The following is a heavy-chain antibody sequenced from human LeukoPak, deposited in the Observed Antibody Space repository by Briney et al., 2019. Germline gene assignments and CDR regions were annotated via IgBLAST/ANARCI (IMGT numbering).Heavy chain of an antibody. CDR1: GYTFTSYG. V-gene: IGHV1-18*01. J-gene: IGHJ4*02. CDR2: ISAYNGNT. Sequence: RASVKVSCKASGYTFTSYGISWVRQAPGQGLEWMGWISAYNGNTNYAQKLQGRVTMTTGTSTSTAYMELRSLRSDDTAVYYCARAQWLVRLPDYWGQGTLVTVPS. D-gene: IGHD6-19*01. CDR3: ARAQWLVRLPDY.